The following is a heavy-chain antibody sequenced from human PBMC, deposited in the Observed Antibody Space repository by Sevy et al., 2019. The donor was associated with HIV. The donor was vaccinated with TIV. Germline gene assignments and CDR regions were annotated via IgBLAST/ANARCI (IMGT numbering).Heavy chain of an antibody. V-gene: IGHV4-4*07. D-gene: IGHD1-26*01. Sequence: SETLSLTCTVSGGSISSYYWSWIRQPAGKGLEWIGRIYTSGSTNYNPSLKSRVTMSVDTSKNQFSLKLSSVTAADTAVYYCARDRLYSGPQRSWYFDYWGQGTLVTVSS. CDR3: ARDRLYSGPQRSWYFDY. J-gene: IGHJ4*02. CDR2: IYTSGST. CDR1: GGSISSYY.